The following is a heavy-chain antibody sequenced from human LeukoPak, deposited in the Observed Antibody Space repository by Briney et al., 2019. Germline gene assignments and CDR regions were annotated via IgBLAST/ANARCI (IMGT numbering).Heavy chain of an antibody. Sequence: GGSPRLSCVALGFTFSDSAMQWVRQGSGKGPEGVGRVRKKCDNYAIAYVASVQGRYTITRDDSMTTAYMQMNSLKTEDTAVYYCVPTYFSDSSTFYPGYWGRGTRVTVPS. D-gene: IGHD3-22*01. CDR3: VPTYFSDSSTFYPGY. CDR2: VRKKCDNYAI. CDR1: GFTFSDSA. J-gene: IGHJ4*02. V-gene: IGHV3-73*01.